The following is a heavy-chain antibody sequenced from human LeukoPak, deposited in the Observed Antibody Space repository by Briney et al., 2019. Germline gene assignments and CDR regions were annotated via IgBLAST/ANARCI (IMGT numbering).Heavy chain of an antibody. CDR3: ARGGSGYYPEDYYMDV. Sequence: ASVKVSCKASGYTFTGYYMHWVRQAPGQGLEWMGWINPNSGGTNYAQKFQGRVTMTRDTSISTAYMELSRLRSDDTAVYYCARGGSGYYPEDYYMDVWGKGTTVTISS. V-gene: IGHV1-2*02. J-gene: IGHJ6*03. D-gene: IGHD3-22*01. CDR2: INPNSGGT. CDR1: GYTFTGYY.